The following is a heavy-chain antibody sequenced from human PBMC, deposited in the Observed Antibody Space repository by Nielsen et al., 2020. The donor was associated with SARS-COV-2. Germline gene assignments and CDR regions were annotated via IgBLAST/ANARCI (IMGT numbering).Heavy chain of an antibody. Sequence: GESLKISCAASGFTFSSYGMHWVRQAPGKGLEWVAVIWYDGSNKYYADSVKGRFTISRDNSKNTLYLQMNSLRAEDTAVYYCARDLPPRDIVVEGDYMDVWGKGTTVTVSS. CDR3: ARDLPPRDIVVEGDYMDV. J-gene: IGHJ6*03. CDR2: IWYDGSNK. D-gene: IGHD2-2*01. CDR1: GFTFSSYG. V-gene: IGHV3-33*01.